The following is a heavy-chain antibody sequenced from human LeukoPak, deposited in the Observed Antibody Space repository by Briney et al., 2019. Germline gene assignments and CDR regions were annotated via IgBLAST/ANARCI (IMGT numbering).Heavy chain of an antibody. Sequence: VAPVKVSCKASGGTFSSYAISWVRQAPGQGLEWMGRIIPIFGTANYAQKFQGRVTITTDESTSTAYMELSSLRSEDTAVYYCAYGDYGFDYWGQGTLVTVSS. D-gene: IGHD4-17*01. V-gene: IGHV1-69*05. CDR3: AYGDYGFDY. CDR2: IIPIFGTA. J-gene: IGHJ4*02. CDR1: GGTFSSYA.